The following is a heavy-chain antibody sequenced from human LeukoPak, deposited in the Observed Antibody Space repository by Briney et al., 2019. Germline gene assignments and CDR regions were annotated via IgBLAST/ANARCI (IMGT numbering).Heavy chain of an antibody. Sequence: SETLSLTCTVSGGSISSYYWSWIRQPAGKGLEWIGRIYTSGSTNYNPSLKSRVTMSVDTSKNQFSLKPSSVTAADTAVYYCARDRIRQDSSGYYVDYWGQGTLVTVSS. J-gene: IGHJ4*02. CDR1: GGSISSYY. V-gene: IGHV4-4*07. CDR3: ARDRIRQDSSGYYVDY. D-gene: IGHD3-22*01. CDR2: IYTSGST.